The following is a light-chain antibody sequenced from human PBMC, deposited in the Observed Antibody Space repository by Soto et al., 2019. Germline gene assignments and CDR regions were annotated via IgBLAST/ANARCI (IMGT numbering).Light chain of an antibody. CDR1: QSISSN. Sequence: TVMTNSAATLSVSTGERATLSCRASQSISSNLAWFQQKPGQAPGLLIYDASTMATGFPARFSGSGSGTEFTLTISSLQSEDFAVYYCQQYNNWPLTFGGGAKVDIK. J-gene: IGKJ4*01. CDR3: QQYNNWPLT. CDR2: DAS. V-gene: IGKV3-15*01.